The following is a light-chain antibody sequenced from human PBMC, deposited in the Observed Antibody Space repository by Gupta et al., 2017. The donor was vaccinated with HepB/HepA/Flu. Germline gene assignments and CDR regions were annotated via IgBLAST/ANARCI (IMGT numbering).Light chain of an antibody. CDR3: QQYYRDPWT. Sequence: DIVMTQSPDSLAVSLGERATINCQSSQTTLYNSKNKNYLAWYQQRPGQPPKLLISWASTRESGVPDRFSGGGSGTDFTLTISSLQAEDVAVYYCQQYYRDPWTFGQGTKVEIK. J-gene: IGKJ1*01. V-gene: IGKV4-1*01. CDR2: WAS. CDR1: QTTLYNSKNKNY.